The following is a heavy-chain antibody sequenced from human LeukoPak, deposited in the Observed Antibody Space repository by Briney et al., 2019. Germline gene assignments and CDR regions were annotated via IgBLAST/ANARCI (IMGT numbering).Heavy chain of an antibody. J-gene: IGHJ1*01. V-gene: IGHV4-59*12. CDR2: IYYSGST. D-gene: IGHD6-13*01. Sequence: SETLSLTCTVSGGSISSYYWSWIRQPPGKGLEWIGYIYYSGSTNYNPSLKSRVTISVDTSKNQFSLKLSCVTAAGTAVYYCAGIAAAGTEYFQHWGQGTLVTVSS. CDR3: AGIAAAGTEYFQH. CDR1: GGSISSYY.